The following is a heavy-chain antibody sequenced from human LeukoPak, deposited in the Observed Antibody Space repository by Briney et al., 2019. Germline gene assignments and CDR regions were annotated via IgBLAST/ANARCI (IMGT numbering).Heavy chain of an antibody. CDR3: AKGDYDSSGYYLGYYYYYGMDV. CDR1: GFTFSSYA. V-gene: IGHV3-30-3*01. CDR2: ISYDGSNK. D-gene: IGHD3-22*01. J-gene: IGHJ6*02. Sequence: GRSLRLSCAASGFTFSSYAMHWVRQAPGKGLEWVAVISYDGSNKYYADSVKGRFTISRDNSKNTLYLQMNSLRAEDTAVYYCAKGDYDSSGYYLGYYYYYGMDVWGQGTTVTVSS.